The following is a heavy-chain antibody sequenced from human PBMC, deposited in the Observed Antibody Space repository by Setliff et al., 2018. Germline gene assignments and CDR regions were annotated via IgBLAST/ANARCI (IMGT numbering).Heavy chain of an antibody. V-gene: IGHV4-61*09. CDR3: ARMSGFLYIDV. J-gene: IGHJ6*03. CDR2: IYTSWST. CDR1: GGSISNTYYY. Sequence: PSETLSLTCTVSGGSISNTYYYWSWIRQPAGQGLEWIGQIYTSWSTNYNPSLKSRVTISVDTSKNQFSLKLSSVTAADTAVYYCARMSGFLYIDVWGKGTTVTVSS. D-gene: IGHD3-3*01.